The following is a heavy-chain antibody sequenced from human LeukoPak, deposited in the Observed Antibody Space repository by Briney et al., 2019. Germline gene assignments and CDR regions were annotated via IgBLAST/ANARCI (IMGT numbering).Heavy chain of an antibody. CDR3: ARGLWGYGDLDY. J-gene: IGHJ4*02. CDR2: IKQDGSEK. CDR1: GFTFSTYW. V-gene: IGHV3-7*01. Sequence: GGSLRLSCAASGFTFSTYWMSWVRQAPGEGLEWVANIKQDGSEKYYVDSVKGRFTISRDNAKNSLYLQMNSLRVEDTAVYYCARGLWGYGDLDYWGQGTLVTVSS. D-gene: IGHD4-17*01.